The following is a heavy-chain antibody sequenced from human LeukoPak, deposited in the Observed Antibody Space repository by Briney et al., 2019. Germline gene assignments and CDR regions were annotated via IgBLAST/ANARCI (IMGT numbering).Heavy chain of an antibody. CDR1: GFTVSSNY. D-gene: IGHD6-13*01. J-gene: IGHJ4*02. V-gene: IGHV3-53*01. CDR2: IYSGGST. CDR3: ARDEGAAAGKDLDY. Sequence: PGGSLRLSCAASGFTVSSNYMSWVRQAPGKGLEWVSVIYSGGSTYFADSVKGRFTISRDNSKNTLYLQMNSLRAEDTAVYYCARDEGAAAGKDLDYWGQGTLVTVSS.